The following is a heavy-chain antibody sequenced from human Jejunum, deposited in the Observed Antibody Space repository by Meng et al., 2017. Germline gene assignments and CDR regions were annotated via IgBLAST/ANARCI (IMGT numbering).Heavy chain of an antibody. CDR3: ARAIRERYFDS. CDR2: VWPSGAT. CDR1: GVSTTAPFY. V-gene: IGHV4-4*02. J-gene: IGHJ4*02. D-gene: IGHD1-14*01. Sequence: QVRLQESGPGLVNPSGTLSLTCTVSGVSTTAPFYWTWIRQAPGKGLEWIGEVWPSGATYYNPSLSSRITISIDTSNNQFSLEVAFLTAADTAVYYCARAIRERYFDSWGQGTLVTVSS.